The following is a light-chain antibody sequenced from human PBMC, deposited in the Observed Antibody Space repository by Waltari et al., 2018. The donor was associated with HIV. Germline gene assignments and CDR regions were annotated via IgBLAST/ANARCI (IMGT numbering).Light chain of an antibody. J-gene: IGLJ3*02. CDR3: QVWDSTSAHWV. CDR1: NIEYKT. CDR2: DNF. V-gene: IGLV3-21*02. Sequence: SYALTQPPSVSVAPGQTARITCGGDNIEYKTVHWYQVRPGQAPVLVIYDNFDRPSEIPERLSGSNSGNTATLTISRVEAGDEADYYCQVWDSTSAHWVFGGGTKLTVL.